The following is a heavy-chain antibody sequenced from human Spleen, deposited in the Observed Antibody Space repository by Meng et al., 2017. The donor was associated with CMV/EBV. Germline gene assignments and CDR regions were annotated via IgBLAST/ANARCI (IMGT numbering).Heavy chain of an antibody. J-gene: IGHJ4*02. V-gene: IGHV3-30*04. CDR2: ISYDGSDK. CDR3: ARDVQAFDC. CDR1: GFTFSTYA. Sequence: GESLKISCEASGFTFSTYAIHWVRQAPGRGLEWVAVISYDGSDKYYADSVKGRFTISRDTSKITLYLQMNSLGAEDTAVYYCARDVQAFDCWGQGTLVTVSS.